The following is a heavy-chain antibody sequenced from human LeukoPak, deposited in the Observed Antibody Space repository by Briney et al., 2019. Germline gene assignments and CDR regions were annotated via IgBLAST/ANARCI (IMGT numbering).Heavy chain of an antibody. V-gene: IGHV4-39*07. Sequence: PSETLSLTCTVSGGSISSSTYFWGWIRQPPGKGLEWIGPIYYSGATYYNPSLKSRVSISVDTSKNQFSLKMRSVTAADTAVYYCARGRRIQLWLNWYYFDYWGQGTLVTVSS. CDR1: GGSISSSTYF. J-gene: IGHJ4*02. CDR3: ARGRRIQLWLNWYYFDY. CDR2: IYYSGAT. D-gene: IGHD5-18*01.